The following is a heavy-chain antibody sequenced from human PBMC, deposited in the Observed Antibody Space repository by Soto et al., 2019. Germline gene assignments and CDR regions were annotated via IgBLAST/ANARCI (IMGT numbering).Heavy chain of an antibody. CDR1: GGTFSSYA. V-gene: IGHV1-69*06. CDR2: IIPIFGTA. D-gene: IGHD3-9*01. J-gene: IGHJ4*02. CDR3: ASSGLVISSASYYFDY. Sequence: QVQLVQSGAEVKKPGSSVKVSCKASGGTFSSYAISWVRQAPGQGLEWMGGIIPIFGTANYAQKFQGRVTITADKSTSTAYMELSSLRSDDTAVYYCASSGLVISSASYYFDYWGQGNLFTVSS.